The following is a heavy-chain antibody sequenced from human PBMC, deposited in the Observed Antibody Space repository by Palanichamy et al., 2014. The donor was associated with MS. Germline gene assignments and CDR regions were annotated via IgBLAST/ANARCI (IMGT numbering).Heavy chain of an antibody. D-gene: IGHD2-15*01. CDR2: ISGGGDRT. J-gene: IGHJ4*02. CDR1: IHLQQLC. CDR3: AKYCGGSCYSGFDY. Sequence: EVQLLEVWGRLGTAWGSRETLLCSLWIHLQQLCHELGPPDVQGRGLEWVSTISGGGDRTYYADSVKGRFTISRDNSKNTLYLQMNSLRAEDTAVYYCAKYCGGSCYSGFDYRGQGTLVTVSS. V-gene: IGHV3-23*01.